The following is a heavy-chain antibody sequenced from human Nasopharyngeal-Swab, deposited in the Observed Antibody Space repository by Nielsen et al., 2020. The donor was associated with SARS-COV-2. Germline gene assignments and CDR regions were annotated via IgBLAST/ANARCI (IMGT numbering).Heavy chain of an antibody. CDR3: ARIIRRRGWYSHVDY. Sequence: SETLSLTCTVSGASIRRSDDYWGWIRQTPGKGLEWIVSTYRSGSGSAYYNPSLKSRVTISIVPSKNLFSLNLKSVTAADTAVYYCARIIRRRGWYSHVDYWGQGTLVTVSS. CDR1: GASIRRSDDY. J-gene: IGHJ4*02. D-gene: IGHD6-19*01. CDR2: TYRSGSGSA. V-gene: IGHV4-39*07.